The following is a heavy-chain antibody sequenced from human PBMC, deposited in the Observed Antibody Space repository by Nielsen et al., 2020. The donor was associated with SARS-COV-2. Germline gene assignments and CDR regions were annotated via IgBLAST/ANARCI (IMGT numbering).Heavy chain of an antibody. V-gene: IGHV4-61*01. CDR2: IYYSGST. J-gene: IGHJ6*02. D-gene: IGHD6-19*01. CDR1: GGSVSSGSYY. CDR3: ARAPDSSGWYDYYYYYGMDV. Sequence: SETLSLTCTVSGGSVSSGSYYWSWIRQPPGKGLEWIGYIYYSGSTNYNPSLKSRVTISVDTSKNQFSLKLSSVTAADTAVYYCARAPDSSGWYDYYYYYGMDVWGQGTTVTVSS.